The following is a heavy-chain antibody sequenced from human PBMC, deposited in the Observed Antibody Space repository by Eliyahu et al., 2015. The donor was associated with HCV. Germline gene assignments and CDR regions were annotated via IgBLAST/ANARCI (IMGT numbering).Heavy chain of an antibody. J-gene: IGHJ5*02. CDR1: GFXFXXYG. CDR3: ARGGVYCSGGSCYDGWFDP. V-gene: IGHV3-33*01. CDR2: IWYDGSNK. Sequence: QVQLVESGGGVVQPGRSLXLSCAASGFXFXXYGXXWXRQAPGKGVEWVAVIWYDGSNKYYADSVKGRFTISRDNSKNTLYLQMNSLRAEDTAVYYCARGGVYCSGGSCYDGWFDPWGQGTLVTVSS. D-gene: IGHD2-15*01.